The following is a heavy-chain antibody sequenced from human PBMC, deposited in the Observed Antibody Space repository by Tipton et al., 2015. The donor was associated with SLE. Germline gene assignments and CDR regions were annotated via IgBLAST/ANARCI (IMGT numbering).Heavy chain of an antibody. J-gene: IGHJ3*02. V-gene: IGHV4-59*01. Sequence: GLVKPSETLSLTCIVSNGSISNYYWSWIRQPPGKGLEWIGYIYYSGSTSYDPSLESRVTTSVDTSKNQFSLNLNSVTAADTATYYCARVRGGWANDASDIWGQGTMVTVSS. D-gene: IGHD6-19*01. CDR3: ARVRGGWANDASDI. CDR2: IYYSGST. CDR1: NGSISNYY.